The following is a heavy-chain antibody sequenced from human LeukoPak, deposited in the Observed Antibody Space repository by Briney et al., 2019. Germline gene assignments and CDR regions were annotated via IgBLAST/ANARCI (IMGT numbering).Heavy chain of an antibody. V-gene: IGHV4-34*01. CDR1: GGSFSGYY. CDR2: IYYSGST. J-gene: IGHJ6*03. Sequence: PSETLSLTCAVYGGSFSGYYWSWIRQPPGKGLEWIGSIYYSGSTYYNPSLKSRVTISVDTSKNQFSLKLSSVTAADTAVYYCARLVTYYYYYMDVWGKGTTVTVSS. D-gene: IGHD4-11*01. CDR3: ARLVTYYYYYMDV.